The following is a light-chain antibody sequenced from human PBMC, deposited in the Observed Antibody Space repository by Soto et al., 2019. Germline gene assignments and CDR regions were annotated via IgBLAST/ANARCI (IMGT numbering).Light chain of an antibody. V-gene: IGKV1-33*01. Sequence: DLQMTQSPSSLSASVGDRVTITCQASQDISNYLNWYQHKPGKAPKLLIYDASNLETGVPSRFSGSGSGTDFTFTISSLQPEDIATYFCQQYDNLPVTFGPGTKVDIK. CDR1: QDISNY. CDR3: QQYDNLPVT. J-gene: IGKJ3*01. CDR2: DAS.